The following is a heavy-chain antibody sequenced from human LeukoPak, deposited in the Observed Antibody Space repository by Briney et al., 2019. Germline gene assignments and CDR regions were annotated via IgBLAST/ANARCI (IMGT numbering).Heavy chain of an antibody. Sequence: GSSVKVSYKASGGTFSSYAISWVRQAPGQGLEWMGRIIPILGIANYAQKFQGRVTITADKSTSTAYMELSSLRSEDTAVYYCAGTVGTRTQYYYYGMDVWGQGTTVTVSS. V-gene: IGHV1-69*04. D-gene: IGHD1-14*01. J-gene: IGHJ6*02. CDR1: GGTFSSYA. CDR3: AGTVGTRTQYYYYGMDV. CDR2: IIPILGIA.